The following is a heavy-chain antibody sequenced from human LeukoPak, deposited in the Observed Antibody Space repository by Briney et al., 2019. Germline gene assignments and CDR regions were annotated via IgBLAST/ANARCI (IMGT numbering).Heavy chain of an antibody. CDR1: GGTFSSYA. D-gene: IGHD3-22*01. CDR2: IIPIFGTA. V-gene: IGHV1-69*05. CDR3: ARTALRGNYDSSGYYYGNIDY. J-gene: IGHJ4*02. Sequence: ASVKVSCKASGGTFSSYAISWVRQAPRQGLEWMGGIIPIFGTANYAQKFQGRVTITTDESMSTAYMELSSLRSEDTAVYYCARTALRGNYDSSGYYYGNIDYWGQGTLVTVSS.